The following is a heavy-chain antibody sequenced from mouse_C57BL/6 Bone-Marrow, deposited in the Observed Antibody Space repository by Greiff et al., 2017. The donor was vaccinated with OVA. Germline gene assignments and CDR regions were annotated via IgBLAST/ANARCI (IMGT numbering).Heavy chain of an antibody. D-gene: IGHD1-1*01. V-gene: IGHV5-17*01. Sequence: EVHLVESGGGLVKPGGSLKLSCAASGFTFSDYGMHWVRQAPEKGLEWVAYISSGSSTIYYADTVKGRFTISRDNAKNTLFLQMTSLRSEDTAMYYCARNYGSSYYCDYWGQGTTLTVSS. J-gene: IGHJ2*01. CDR2: ISSGSSTI. CDR1: GFTFSDYG. CDR3: ARNYGSSYYCDY.